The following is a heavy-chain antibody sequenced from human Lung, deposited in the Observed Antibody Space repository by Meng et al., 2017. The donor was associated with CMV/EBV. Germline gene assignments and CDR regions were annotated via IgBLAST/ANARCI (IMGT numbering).Heavy chain of an antibody. J-gene: IGHJ6*02. Sequence: GESLKISCAASGFTFDDHAMHWVRQAPGKGLEWISLISWDGGSTYYADSVKGRFTTSRDNSENSLYLQINSLRVEDTAVYYCAKATVSAAGFPHMDVWGQGTXVTVSS. CDR3: AKATVSAAGFPHMDV. D-gene: IGHD6-13*01. V-gene: IGHV3-43D*03. CDR2: ISWDGGST. CDR1: GFTFDDHA.